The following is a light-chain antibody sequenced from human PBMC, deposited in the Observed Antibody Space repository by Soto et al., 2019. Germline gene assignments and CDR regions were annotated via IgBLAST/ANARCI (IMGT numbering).Light chain of an antibody. J-gene: IGKJ1*01. CDR3: QQSFSTPRT. CDR1: QTISDF. V-gene: IGKV1-39*01. Sequence: DIEMTQSPSSLSASIGDRVSITCRASQTISDFLNWYQLKPGKAPKLLIYAASTLQSGVPPRFSGSGSGTEFTLTISSLQPEDFATYSCQQSFSTPRTFGQGTKVEVK. CDR2: AAS.